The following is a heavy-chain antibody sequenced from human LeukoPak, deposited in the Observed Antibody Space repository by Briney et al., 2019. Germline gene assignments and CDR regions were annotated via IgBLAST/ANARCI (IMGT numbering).Heavy chain of an antibody. J-gene: IGHJ3*02. CDR3: ARDSQPGAFDI. V-gene: IGHV1-69*05. Sequence: GASAKVSCKASGGTFSSYAISWVRQAPGQGLEWMGRIIPIFGTANYAQKFQGRVTITTNESTSTAYMELSSLRSEDTAVYYCARDSQPGAFDIWGQGTMVTVSS. D-gene: IGHD2-2*01. CDR1: GGTFSSYA. CDR2: IIPIFGTA.